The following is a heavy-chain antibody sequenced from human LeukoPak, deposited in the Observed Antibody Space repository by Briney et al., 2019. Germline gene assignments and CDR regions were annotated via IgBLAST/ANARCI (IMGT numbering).Heavy chain of an antibody. J-gene: IGHJ6*03. Sequence: SLRLSCAASAFTFRDYAMHWVRQAPGKGLEWVSGISWNSDSVYYADSVKGRFTISRDNAKDSLYLQMNSLRTEDTAVYYCARGDPITIFGVDPDYYYYMDVWGKGTTVTVSS. CDR2: ISWNSDSV. CDR1: AFTFRDYA. CDR3: ARGDPITIFGVDPDYYYYMDV. V-gene: IGHV3-9*01. D-gene: IGHD3-3*01.